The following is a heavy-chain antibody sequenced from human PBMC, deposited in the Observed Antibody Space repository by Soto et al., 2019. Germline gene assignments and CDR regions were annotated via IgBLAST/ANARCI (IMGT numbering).Heavy chain of an antibody. D-gene: IGHD2-15*01. Sequence: QVQLQESGPGLVKPSETLSLTCTVSGGSVSSGSYYWSWIRQPPGKGLEWIGRIYTSGSTNYNPSLKSRVTMSVDTSKNQFSLKLSSVTAADTAVYYCAREGSRPDYWGQGTLVTVSS. CDR3: AREGSRPDY. V-gene: IGHV4-61*01. CDR1: GGSVSSGSYY. J-gene: IGHJ4*02. CDR2: IYTSGST.